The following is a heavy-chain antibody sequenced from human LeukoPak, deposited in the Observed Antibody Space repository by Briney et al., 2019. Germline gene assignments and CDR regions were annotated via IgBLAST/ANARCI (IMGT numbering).Heavy chain of an antibody. CDR3: ARGRYCSGGSCHNIYYYYMDV. V-gene: IGHV1-18*01. CDR1: GYTITSYG. Sequence: ASVKVSCKASGYTITSYGISWVRQAPGQGLEWMGWISGYNGNTNYAQNLQGRVTMTTDTSTSTAYMELRSLRSDDTAVYYCARGRYCSGGSCHNIYYYYMDVWGKGTTVTVSS. CDR2: ISGYNGNT. J-gene: IGHJ6*03. D-gene: IGHD2-15*01.